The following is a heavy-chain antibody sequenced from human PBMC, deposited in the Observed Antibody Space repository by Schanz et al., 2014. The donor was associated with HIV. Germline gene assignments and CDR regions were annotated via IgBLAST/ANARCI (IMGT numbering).Heavy chain of an antibody. V-gene: IGHV3-23*04. CDR1: GFTFSGYG. D-gene: IGHD1-26*01. J-gene: IGHJ1*01. CDR2: VGYGGDNT. Sequence: EVQLVESGGALVQPGGSLRLSCVASGFTFSGYGMHWVRQAPGKGLEWVSTVGYGGDNTYYADSVEGRFTISRDNSKNTVYLQMNSLRAEDTALYYCAKRGPYTGRYEYFQQWGQGTLVTVSS. CDR3: AKRGPYTGRYEYFQQ.